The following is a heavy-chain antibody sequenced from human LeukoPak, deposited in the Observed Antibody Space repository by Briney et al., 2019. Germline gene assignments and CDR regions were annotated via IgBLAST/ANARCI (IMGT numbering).Heavy chain of an antibody. CDR1: GGSISSYY. D-gene: IGHD7-27*01. Sequence: PSETLSLTCTVSGGSISSYYWSWIRQPPGKGLEWIGYIYYSGSTNYNPSLKSRVTISVDTSKNQFSLKLSSVTAADTAVYYCARVNWGSYYYYYGMDVWGQGTTVTVSS. CDR2: IYYSGST. V-gene: IGHV4-59*01. CDR3: ARVNWGSYYYYYGMDV. J-gene: IGHJ6*02.